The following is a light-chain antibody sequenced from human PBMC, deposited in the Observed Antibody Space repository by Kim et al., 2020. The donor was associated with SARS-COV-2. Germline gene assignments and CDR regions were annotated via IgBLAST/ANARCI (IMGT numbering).Light chain of an antibody. Sequence: LGQTVRITCQGDSLRNYYASWYQQKPGQAHVLVIYGKNNRPSGIPDRFSGSSSGNTGSLTITGAQAEDEADYYCNSRDSSGNPHYVFGTGTKVTVL. J-gene: IGLJ1*01. CDR2: GKN. CDR3: NSRDSSGNPHYV. V-gene: IGLV3-19*01. CDR1: SLRNYY.